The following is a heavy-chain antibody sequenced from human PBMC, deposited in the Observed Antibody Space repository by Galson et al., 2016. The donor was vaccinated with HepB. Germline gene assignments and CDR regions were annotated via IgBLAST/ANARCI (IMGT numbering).Heavy chain of an antibody. J-gene: IGHJ3*02. CDR3: VRDPEWGAFDI. Sequence: SLRLSCAASGFTFSSYAMSWVRQAPGKGLECVANINPDGSDVHYVDSVRGRFTISRDNARNSLYLQLNILTADDTAVYFCVRDPEWGAFDIWGRGTVVTVSS. CDR2: INPDGSDV. CDR1: GFTFSSYA. D-gene: IGHD1-26*01. V-gene: IGHV3-7*04.